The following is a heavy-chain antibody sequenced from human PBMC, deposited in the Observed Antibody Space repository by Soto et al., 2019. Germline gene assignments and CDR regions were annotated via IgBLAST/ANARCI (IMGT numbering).Heavy chain of an antibody. Sequence: GGSLRLSCAASGFTFRNSDMHWVRLATGKGLEWVSGISSGGDPYYPGSVKGRFTISREDAKNSLYLQINSLRAGDTAVYYCARGRTIAGIDAWCLDTTVPVAS. CDR1: GFTFRNSD. V-gene: IGHV3-13*05. CDR2: ISSGGDP. CDR3: ARGRTIAGIDA. J-gene: IGHJ6*02.